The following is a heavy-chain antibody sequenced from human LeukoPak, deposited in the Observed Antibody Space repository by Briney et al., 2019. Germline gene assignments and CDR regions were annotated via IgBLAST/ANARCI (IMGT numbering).Heavy chain of an antibody. Sequence: PGGSLRLSCAASGFTFSRFAMSWVRQAPGKGLEWVSAMSVSGGPIYYADSVKGRFTISRDNAKNSLYLQMNSLRAEDTAVYYCARDSSGSYFGFYYYMDVWGKGTTVTVSS. J-gene: IGHJ6*03. CDR3: ARDSSGSYFGFYYYMDV. D-gene: IGHD1-26*01. V-gene: IGHV3-23*01. CDR2: MSVSGGPI. CDR1: GFTFSRFA.